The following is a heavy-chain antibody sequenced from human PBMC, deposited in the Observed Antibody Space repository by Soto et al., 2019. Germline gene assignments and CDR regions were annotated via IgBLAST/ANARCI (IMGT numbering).Heavy chain of an antibody. D-gene: IGHD6-19*01. V-gene: IGHV1-3*05. CDR2: INAGNGNT. Sequence: QVQLVQSGAEEKKPGASVKVSCKASGYTFTSYAMHWVRQAPGQRLEWMGWINAGNGNTKYSQKFQGRVTITRDTSASTAYMELISLRSEDTAVYYCARVGGWYVPDYWGQGTLVTVSS. CDR3: ARVGGWYVPDY. CDR1: GYTFTSYA. J-gene: IGHJ4*02.